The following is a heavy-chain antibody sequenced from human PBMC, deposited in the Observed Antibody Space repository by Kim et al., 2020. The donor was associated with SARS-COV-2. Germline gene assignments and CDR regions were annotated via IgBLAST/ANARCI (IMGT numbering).Heavy chain of an antibody. J-gene: IGHJ4*02. V-gene: IGHV3-33*05. D-gene: IGHD2-15*01. CDR1: GFTFSSYG. CDR3: ASQGRGVVVAATLDY. Sequence: GGSLRLSCAASGFTFSSYGMHWVRQAPGKGLEWVAVISYDGSNKYYADSVKGRFTISRDNSKNTLYLQMNSLRAEDTAVYYCASQGRGVVVAATLDYWGQGTLVTVSS. CDR2: ISYDGSNK.